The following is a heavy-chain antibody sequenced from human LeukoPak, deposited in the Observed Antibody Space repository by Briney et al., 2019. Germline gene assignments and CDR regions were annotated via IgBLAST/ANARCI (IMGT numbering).Heavy chain of an antibody. CDR2: IYYSGST. CDR1: GGSISSYY. J-gene: IGHJ4*02. Sequence: SETLSLTCTVSGGSISSYYWSWIRQPPGKGLEWIGYIYYSGSTNYNPSLKSRVTISVDTSKHQFSLKLSSVTAADTAVYYCARAADFWSGRSFDYWGQGALVTVSS. D-gene: IGHD3-3*01. CDR3: ARAADFWSGRSFDY. V-gene: IGHV4-59*01.